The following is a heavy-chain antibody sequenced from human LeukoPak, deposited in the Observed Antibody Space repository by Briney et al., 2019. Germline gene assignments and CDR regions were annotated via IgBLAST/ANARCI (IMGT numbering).Heavy chain of an antibody. CDR3: ARDNRHYYYYMDV. CDR2: IKRDGSEK. Sequence: GSLRLSCAASGFTFSSYWMSWFRQAPGKGLEWVANIKRDGSEKYYVDSVKGRFTISRDNAKNSLYLQMNSLRAEDTAVYYCARDNRHYYYYMDVWGKGTTVTVSS. V-gene: IGHV3-7*01. CDR1: GFTFSSYW. J-gene: IGHJ6*03. D-gene: IGHD1-14*01.